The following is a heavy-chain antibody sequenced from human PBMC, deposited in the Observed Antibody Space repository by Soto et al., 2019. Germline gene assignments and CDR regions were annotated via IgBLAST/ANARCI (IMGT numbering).Heavy chain of an antibody. D-gene: IGHD3-3*01. CDR1: GYTFTSYY. CDR2: INPSGGST. J-gene: IGHJ6*02. V-gene: IGHV1-46*01. CDR3: ARDRRGYDFWIVYYPNYHYYGMAF. Sequence: GASVKVSCKASGYTFTSYYMHWVRHAPGQGLEWMGIINPSGGSTSYAQKFQGRVTMTRDTSTSTVYMELSSLRSEDTAVYYCARDRRGYDFWIVYYPNYHYYGMAFWGQGTSVTVSS.